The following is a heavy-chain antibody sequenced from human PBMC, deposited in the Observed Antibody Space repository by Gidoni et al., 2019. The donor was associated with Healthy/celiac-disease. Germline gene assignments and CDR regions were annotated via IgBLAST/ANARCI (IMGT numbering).Heavy chain of an antibody. D-gene: IGHD3-10*01. CDR2: IYYIGST. Sequence: QVQLQESGPGLVKPSQTLSLTCTVSGGSISSGGYYWSWIRQHPGKGLECIGYIYYIGSTYYNPSIKSRVTIAVARSKSQFALKLGSVSAAERAGYYGGRGGGPRGGGGGGMDVWGQGTTVTVSS. CDR3: GRGGGPRGGGGGGMDV. V-gene: IGHV4-31*03. J-gene: IGHJ6*02. CDR1: GGSISSGGYY.